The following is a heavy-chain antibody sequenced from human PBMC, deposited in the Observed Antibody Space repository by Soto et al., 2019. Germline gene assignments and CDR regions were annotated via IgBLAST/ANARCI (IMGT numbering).Heavy chain of an antibody. Sequence: EVQLVESGGGLVQPGGSLRLSCAASGFPFINAWMSWVRQAPGKGLEWVGRIKSKTDGGTIDYAAPVIGRFTISRDDSKNTLYLQMNSLKTEDTAVYHCNTELTVTTRFFYWGQGTLVTVSS. D-gene: IGHD4-17*01. CDR1: GFPFINAW. CDR3: NTELTVTTRFFY. J-gene: IGHJ4*02. CDR2: IKSKTDGGTI. V-gene: IGHV3-15*01.